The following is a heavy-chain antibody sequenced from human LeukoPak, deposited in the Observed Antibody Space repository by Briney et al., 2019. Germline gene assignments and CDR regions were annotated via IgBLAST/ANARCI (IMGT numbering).Heavy chain of an antibody. Sequence: GGSLRLSCAASGFSFSSYAMHWVRQPPGQGLEWVAVISFDGSNKYYTDSVKGRFTISRDNSKNTLYLQMNSLRVEDTALYYCARDPRRDVYYSRFDYWGQGTQVSVSS. CDR2: ISFDGSNK. V-gene: IGHV3-30-3*01. D-gene: IGHD5-24*01. J-gene: IGHJ4*02. CDR3: ARDPRRDVYYSRFDY. CDR1: GFSFSSYA.